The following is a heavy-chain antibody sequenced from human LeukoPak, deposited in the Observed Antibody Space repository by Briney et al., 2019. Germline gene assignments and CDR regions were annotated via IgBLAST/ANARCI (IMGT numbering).Heavy chain of an antibody. CDR1: GFTFSSYS. Sequence: GGSLRLSCAASGFTFSSYSMNWVRQAPGKGLEWVSSISSSSSYIYYADSVKGRFTISRDNAKNSLYLQMNSLRAEDTAVYYCATWGYCSSTSCYSGPFDYWGQGTLVTVSS. CDR2: ISSSSSYI. CDR3: ATWGYCSSTSCYSGPFDY. J-gene: IGHJ4*02. V-gene: IGHV3-21*01. D-gene: IGHD2-2*01.